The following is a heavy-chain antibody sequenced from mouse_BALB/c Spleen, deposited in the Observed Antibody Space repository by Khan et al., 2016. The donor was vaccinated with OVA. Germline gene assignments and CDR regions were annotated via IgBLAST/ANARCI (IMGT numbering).Heavy chain of an antibody. J-gene: IGHJ1*01. D-gene: IGHD2-1*01. CDR3: ARGYGNYLYWYFDV. CDR1: GYSFTGYN. Sequence: VQLKESGPELEKPGASVKISCKASGYSFTGYNMNWVKQNNGKSLEWIGNIDPYYGGTTYNQKFKGKATLTVDKTSSTAYMQLKSLTSEDSAVYDGARGYGNYLYWYFDVWGAGTTVTVSS. V-gene: IGHV1-42*01. CDR2: IDPYYGGT.